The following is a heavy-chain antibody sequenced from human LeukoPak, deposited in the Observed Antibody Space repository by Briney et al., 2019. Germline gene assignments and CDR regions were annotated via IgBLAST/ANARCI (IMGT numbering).Heavy chain of an antibody. CDR1: GFSLSTSGVG. V-gene: IGHV2-5*02. CDR2: IYWDDDK. Sequence: SGPTLVKPTQTLTLTCTFSGFSLSTSGVGVGWIRQPPGKALEWLALIYWDDDKRYSPSLKSRLTITKDTSKNQVVLTMTNMDPVDTATYYCAHRRKVVAGSYNWFDPWGQGTLVTVSS. J-gene: IGHJ5*02. CDR3: AHRRKVVAGSYNWFDP. D-gene: IGHD6-19*01.